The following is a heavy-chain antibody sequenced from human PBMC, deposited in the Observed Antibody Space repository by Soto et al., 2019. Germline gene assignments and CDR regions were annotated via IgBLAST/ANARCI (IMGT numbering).Heavy chain of an antibody. J-gene: IGHJ3*02. V-gene: IGHV1-2*06. D-gene: IGHD6-19*01. Sequence: QVQLVQSGAEVKKPGASVKASCKASGYTFTGNFIHWVRQAPGQGLEWMGRINSKSGDTNYAQKFQGRVTMTRDTSICTAYMEVSRLTSDDTAVYYCARETEAVGTRAFDIWGQGTMVTVSS. CDR2: INSKSGDT. CDR3: ARETEAVGTRAFDI. CDR1: GYTFTGNF.